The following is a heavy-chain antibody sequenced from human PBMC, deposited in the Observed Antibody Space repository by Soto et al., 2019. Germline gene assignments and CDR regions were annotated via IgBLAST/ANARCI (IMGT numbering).Heavy chain of an antibody. CDR2: ISGSGGST. CDR1: GFTFSSYA. D-gene: IGHD6-13*01. Sequence: GGSLRLSCAASGFTFSSYAMSLVRQAPGKGLEWVSAISGSGGSTYYADSVKGRFTISRDNSKNTLYLQMNSLRAEDTAVYYCAKPSSSWSWEFDYWGQGTLVTSPQ. V-gene: IGHV3-23*01. CDR3: AKPSSSWSWEFDY. J-gene: IGHJ4*02.